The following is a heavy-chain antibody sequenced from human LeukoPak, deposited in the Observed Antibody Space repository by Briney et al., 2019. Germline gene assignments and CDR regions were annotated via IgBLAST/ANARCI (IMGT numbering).Heavy chain of an antibody. CDR2: IYSGGST. CDR3: ARSLAG. V-gene: IGHV3-NL1*01. CDR1: GFTFSSYG. J-gene: IGHJ4*02. D-gene: IGHD1-26*01. Sequence: GGSLRLSCAASGFTFSSYGMHWVRQAPGKGLEWVSVIYSGGSTYYADSVKGRFTISRDNSKNTLYLQMNSLRAEDTAVYYCARSLAGWGQGTLVTVSS.